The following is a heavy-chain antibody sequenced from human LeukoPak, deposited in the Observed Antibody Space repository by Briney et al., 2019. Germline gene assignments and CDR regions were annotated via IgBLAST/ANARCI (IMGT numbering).Heavy chain of an antibody. CDR2: MNPNSGNT. J-gene: IGHJ5*02. V-gene: IGHV1-8*01. CDR3: ARAFGSGWYFWFDP. D-gene: IGHD6-19*01. Sequence: ASVKVSCKASGYTFTSYDINWVRQATGQGLEWMGWMNPNSGNTGYAQKFQGRVTMTRNTSISTAYMELSSLRSEDTAVYYCARAFGSGWYFWFDPWGQGTLVTVPS. CDR1: GYTFTSYD.